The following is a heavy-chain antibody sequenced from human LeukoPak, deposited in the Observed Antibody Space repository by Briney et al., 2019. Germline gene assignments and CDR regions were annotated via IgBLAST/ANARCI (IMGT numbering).Heavy chain of an antibody. D-gene: IGHD6-13*01. CDR3: TRDVATGSSEFDP. J-gene: IGHJ5*02. CDR1: GGSIISSSYY. Sequence: PSETLSLTCTVSGGSIISSSYYWNWIRQPPGKGLEWIGYIHYSGSTNYNPSLKSRVTISLDTSKNQFSLKLSSVTAADTAVYYCTRDVATGSSEFDPWGQETLVTVSS. CDR2: IHYSGST. V-gene: IGHV4-61*01.